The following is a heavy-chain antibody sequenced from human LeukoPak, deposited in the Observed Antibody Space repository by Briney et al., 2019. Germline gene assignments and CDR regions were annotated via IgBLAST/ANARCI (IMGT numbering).Heavy chain of an antibody. V-gene: IGHV3-30-3*01. J-gene: IGHJ4*02. CDR2: ISYDGSNK. CDR3: AREEGLVLDY. CDR1: GFTFSSYA. D-gene: IGHD2-8*02. Sequence: GGSLRLSRAASGFTFSSYAMHWVRQAPGKGLEWVAVISYDGSNKYYADSVKGRFTISRDYSKNTLYLQMNSLRAEGTAVYYCAREEGLVLDYWGQGTLVTVSS.